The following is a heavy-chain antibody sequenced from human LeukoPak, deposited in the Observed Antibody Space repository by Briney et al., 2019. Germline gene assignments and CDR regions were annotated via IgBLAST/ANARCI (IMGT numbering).Heavy chain of an antibody. Sequence: SETLSLTCTVSGGSISSYYWSWIRQPPGKGLEWIGYIYYSGSTNYNPSLKIRVTISVDTSKNQFSLKLSSVTAADTAVYYCARRGGSYYTRYAFDIWGQGTMVTVSS. CDR1: GGSISSYY. J-gene: IGHJ3*02. V-gene: IGHV4-59*01. CDR2: IYYSGST. CDR3: ARRGGSYYTRYAFDI. D-gene: IGHD1-26*01.